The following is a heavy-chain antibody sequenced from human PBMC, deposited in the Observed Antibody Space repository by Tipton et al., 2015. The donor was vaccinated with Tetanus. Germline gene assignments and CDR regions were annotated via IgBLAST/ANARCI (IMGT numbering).Heavy chain of an antibody. CDR2: INPGDSDA. V-gene: IGHV5-51*01. Sequence: QLVQSGAEVKKPGESLKISCEGSGYSFTSYSIAWVRQMPGKGLEWMGIINPGDSDASYNPSFQGQVTISADKSINTAYLQWSSLKAADTAMYYWARNSHYYVWGPYRYADWGQGTLVTVSS. J-gene: IGHJ4*02. CDR3: ARNSHYYVWGPYRYAD. D-gene: IGHD3-16*02. CDR1: GYSFTSYS.